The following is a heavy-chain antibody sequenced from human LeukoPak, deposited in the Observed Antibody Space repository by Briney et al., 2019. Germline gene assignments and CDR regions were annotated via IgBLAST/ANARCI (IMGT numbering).Heavy chain of an antibody. V-gene: IGHV4-38-2*01. CDR1: GYSISSGYY. Sequence: PSETLSLTCAVSGYSISSGYYWAWIRQPPGKGLEWIGTISYSGSTYYNPSLKSRVAISVDTSKNQFSLKLSSVTAADTAVYYCARPGKVSGVYYYYMDVWGKGTTVTVSS. CDR2: ISYSGST. J-gene: IGHJ6*03. CDR3: ARPGKVSGVYYYYMDV. D-gene: IGHD3-10*01.